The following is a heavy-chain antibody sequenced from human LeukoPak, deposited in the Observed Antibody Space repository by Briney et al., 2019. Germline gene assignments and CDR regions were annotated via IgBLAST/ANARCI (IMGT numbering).Heavy chain of an antibody. J-gene: IGHJ4*02. CDR3: ARDRGGYDILTGYYIGFDY. V-gene: IGHV3-23*01. CDR1: GFTFSSYG. Sequence: GGSLRLSCAASGFTFSSYGMSWVRQAPGKGLEWVSAISGSGGSTYYADSVKGRFTISRDNSKNTLYLQMNSLRAEDTAVYYCARDRGGYDILTGYYIGFDYWGQGTLVTVSS. CDR2: ISGSGGST. D-gene: IGHD3-9*01.